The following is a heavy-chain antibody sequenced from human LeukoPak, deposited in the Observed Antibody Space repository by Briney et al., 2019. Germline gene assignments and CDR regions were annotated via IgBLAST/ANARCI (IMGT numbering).Heavy chain of an antibody. V-gene: IGHV4-34*01. D-gene: IGHD3-16*01. Sequence: SETLSLTCAVYGGSFSGYYWSWIRQPPGKGLEWIGEINHSGSTNYNPSLKSRVTISVDTSKNQFSLKLSSVTAADTAVYYCARQVYVGYFDYWGQGTLVTVSS. CDR2: INHSGST. J-gene: IGHJ4*02. CDR1: GGSFSGYY. CDR3: ARQVYVGYFDY.